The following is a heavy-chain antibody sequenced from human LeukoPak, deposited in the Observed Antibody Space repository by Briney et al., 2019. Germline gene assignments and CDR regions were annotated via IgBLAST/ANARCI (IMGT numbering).Heavy chain of an antibody. CDR3: AKDLKATY. Sequence: GGSLRLSCAASGFTFSNYAMSWVRQAPGKGLEWVSTISGNGINTYYADSVKGRFTISRDNSRNTLYLQMNSLRAEDTAIYYCAKDLKATYWGQGTLVTVSS. D-gene: IGHD1-26*01. J-gene: IGHJ4*02. CDR2: ISGNGINT. V-gene: IGHV3-23*01. CDR1: GFTFSNYA.